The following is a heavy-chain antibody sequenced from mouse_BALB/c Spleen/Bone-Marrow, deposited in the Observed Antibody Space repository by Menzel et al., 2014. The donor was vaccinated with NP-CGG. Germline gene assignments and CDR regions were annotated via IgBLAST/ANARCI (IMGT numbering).Heavy chain of an antibody. D-gene: IGHD2-1*01. V-gene: IGHV14-4*02. J-gene: IGHJ2*01. CDR2: IDPENGDT. CDR3: NVWDGNYFFDY. Sequence: EVQLQQSGAELVRSGASVKLSCTASGFNIKDYYMHGVKQRPEQGLEWIGWIDPENGDTEYAPKFQGKATMTADTSSNTAYLQLSSLTSEDTAVYYCNVWDGNYFFDYWGQGTTLTVSS. CDR1: GFNIKDYY.